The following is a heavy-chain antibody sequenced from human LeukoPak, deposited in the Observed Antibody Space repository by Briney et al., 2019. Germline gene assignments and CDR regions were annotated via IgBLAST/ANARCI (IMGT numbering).Heavy chain of an antibody. CDR1: GGSISSSSYF. D-gene: IGHD6-25*01. V-gene: IGHV4-39*07. Sequence: SETLSLTCTVSGGSISSSSYFWGWIRQPPGKGLEWIGSIYYSGSTYYNPSLKSRVTISVDTSKNQFSLKLSSVTAADTAVYYCARGSLSGRTDYWGQGTLVTVSS. CDR2: IYYSGST. J-gene: IGHJ4*02. CDR3: ARGSLSGRTDY.